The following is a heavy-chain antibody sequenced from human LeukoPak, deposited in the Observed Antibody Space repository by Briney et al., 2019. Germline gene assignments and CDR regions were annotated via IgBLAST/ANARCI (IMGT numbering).Heavy chain of an antibody. V-gene: IGHV3-15*01. Sequence: GGSLRLSCAASGFTFGNAWMSWVRQAPGKGLEWVGRIKSKTDGGTTDYAAPVKGRFTISRDDSKNTLYLQMNSLKTEDTAVYYCTTDSFYDFWSGYFNFDYWGQGTLATVSS. CDR3: TTDSFYDFWSGYFNFDY. CDR1: GFTFGNAW. D-gene: IGHD3-3*01. CDR2: IKSKTDGGTT. J-gene: IGHJ4*02.